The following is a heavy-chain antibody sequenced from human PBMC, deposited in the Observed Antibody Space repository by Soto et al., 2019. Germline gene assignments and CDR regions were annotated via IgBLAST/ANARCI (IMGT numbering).Heavy chain of an antibody. CDR1: GYSFTSYW. Sequence: GESLKSSCKGSGYSFTSYWIGWVRQMPGKGLEWMGIIYPGDSNTRYSPSLQGQVTISVDKSISTAYLQWSSLKATDTAMYYCARLDPNNPHSGLSYWGQGTLVTVSS. J-gene: IGHJ4*02. V-gene: IGHV5-51*01. D-gene: IGHD3-22*01. CDR3: ARLDPNNPHSGLSY. CDR2: IYPGDSNT.